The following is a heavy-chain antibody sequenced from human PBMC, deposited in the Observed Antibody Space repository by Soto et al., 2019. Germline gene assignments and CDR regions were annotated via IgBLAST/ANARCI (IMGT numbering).Heavy chain of an antibody. CDR1: GFTFSSYA. D-gene: IGHD6-6*01. CDR3: ARTWYSSSIGWCDY. V-gene: IGHV3-30-3*01. J-gene: IGHJ4*02. CDR2: ISYDGSNK. Sequence: GGSLRLSCAASGFTFSSYAMHWVRQAPGKGLEWVAVISYDGSNKYYADSVKGRFTISRDNSKNTLYLQMNSLRAEDTAVYYCARTWYSSSIGWCDYWGQGTLVTVSS.